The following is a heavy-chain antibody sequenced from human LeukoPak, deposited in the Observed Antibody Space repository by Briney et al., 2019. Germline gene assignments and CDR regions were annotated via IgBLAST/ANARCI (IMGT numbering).Heavy chain of an antibody. CDR3: ANVGVVKAAAYYYYMDV. CDR2: ISGSGGST. V-gene: IGHV3-23*01. D-gene: IGHD3-3*01. CDR1: GFTCSSYA. J-gene: IGHJ6*03. Sequence: GGSLRLSCAASGFTCSSYAMSWARQAPGKGLEWVSAISGSGGSTYYADSVKGRFTISRDNSKNTLYLQMNSLRAEDTAVYYCANVGVVKAAAYYYYMDVWGKGTTVTVSS.